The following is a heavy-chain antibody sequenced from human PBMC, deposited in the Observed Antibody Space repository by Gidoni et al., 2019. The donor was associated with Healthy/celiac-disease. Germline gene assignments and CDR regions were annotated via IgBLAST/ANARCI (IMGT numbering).Heavy chain of an antibody. CDR3: AGTNYYDSSGYFPGDY. CDR1: VGTFSRYA. J-gene: IGHJ4*02. Sequence: QVQLVQSGAEVKKPGSSVKVSCKASVGTFSRYAISWVRQAPGQGLEWMGGIIPIFGTANYAQKFQGRVTITADKSTSTAYMELSSLRSEDTAVYYCAGTNYYDSSGYFPGDYWGQGTLVTVSS. CDR2: IIPIFGTA. D-gene: IGHD3-22*01. V-gene: IGHV1-69*06.